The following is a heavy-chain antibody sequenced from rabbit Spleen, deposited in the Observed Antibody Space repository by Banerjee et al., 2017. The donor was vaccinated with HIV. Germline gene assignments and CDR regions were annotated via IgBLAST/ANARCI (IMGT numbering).Heavy chain of an antibody. CDR3: ARDPVIAGSAYYDL. V-gene: IGHV1S45*01. CDR2: IYAGISDST. J-gene: IGHJ6*01. D-gene: IGHD8-1*01. Sequence: EQLEESGGGLVKPGGTLTLTCKASGIDFSTYSYMCWVRQAPGKGLEWIACIYAGISDSTYYATWAKGRFTISETASTTVTLQMTSLTAADTATYFCARDPVIAGSAYYDLWGQGTLVTVS. CDR1: GIDFSTYSY.